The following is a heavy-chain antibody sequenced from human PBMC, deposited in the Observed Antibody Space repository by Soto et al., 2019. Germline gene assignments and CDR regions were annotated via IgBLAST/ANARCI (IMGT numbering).Heavy chain of an antibody. CDR3: ARGVNTVTPIDY. J-gene: IGHJ4*02. Sequence: QLQLQESGSGLVKPSQTLSLTCAVSGGSISSGGYSWSWIRQPPGKGLEWIGYIYHSGSTYYNPSLKRRVTIPADRPQNQFSRQLSSVVAADTAVYYCARGVNTVTPIDYWGQGTLVTVSS. CDR1: GGSISSGGYS. D-gene: IGHD4-17*01. V-gene: IGHV4-30-2*01. CDR2: IYHSGST.